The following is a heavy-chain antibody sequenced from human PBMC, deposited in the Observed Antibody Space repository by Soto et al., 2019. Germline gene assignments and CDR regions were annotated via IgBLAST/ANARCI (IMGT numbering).Heavy chain of an antibody. CDR2: IYYSGST. CDR3: ARREGSSPFDY. Sequence: QLQLQESGPGLVKPSETLSLTCTVSGGSISSSSYYWGWIRQPPGKGLEWIGSIYYSGSTYYNPSLKSRVTISVYTSKNQFSLKLSSVTAADTAVYYCARREGSSPFDYWGQGTLVTVSS. CDR1: GGSISSSSYY. D-gene: IGHD6-6*01. J-gene: IGHJ4*02. V-gene: IGHV4-39*01.